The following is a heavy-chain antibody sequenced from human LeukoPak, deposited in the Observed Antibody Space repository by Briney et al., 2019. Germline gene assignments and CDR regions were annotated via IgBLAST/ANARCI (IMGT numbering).Heavy chain of an antibody. J-gene: IGHJ4*02. CDR1: GFTLSDYY. D-gene: IGHD2-15*01. Sequence: PGGSLRLSCAASGFTLSDYYMSWIRQAPGKGLEWVSYISSSSSSTNYADSVKGRFTISRDNAKNSLYLQMNSLRAEDTAVYYCAARDRALDYWGQGTLVTVSS. CDR3: AARDRALDY. V-gene: IGHV3-11*06. CDR2: ISSSSSST.